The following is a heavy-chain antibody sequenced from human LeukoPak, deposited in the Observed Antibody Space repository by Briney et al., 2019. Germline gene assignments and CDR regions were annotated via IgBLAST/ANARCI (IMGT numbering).Heavy chain of an antibody. V-gene: IGHV3-30*04. CDR3: AKANYDILTGYQSKPHFDY. CDR1: GFTFSSYA. Sequence: GGSLRLSCAASGFTFSSYAMHWVRQAPGKGLEWVAVISYDGSNKYYADPVKGRFTISRDNSKNTLYLQMNSLRAEDTAVYYCAKANYDILTGYQSKPHFDYWGQGTLVTVSS. J-gene: IGHJ4*02. D-gene: IGHD3-9*01. CDR2: ISYDGSNK.